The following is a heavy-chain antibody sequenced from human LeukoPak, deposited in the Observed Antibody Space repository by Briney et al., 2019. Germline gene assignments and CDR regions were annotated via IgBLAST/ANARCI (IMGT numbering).Heavy chain of an antibody. D-gene: IGHD3-9*01. Sequence: HPGGSLRLSCAASGFTLSSYEMNWVRQAPGKGLEWVSYISSSGSTIYYADSVKGRFTISRDNAKNSLYLQMNSLRAEDTAVYYCTAQLKQYYDILTGYPYYYMDVWGKGTTVTVSS. CDR1: GFTLSSYE. J-gene: IGHJ6*03. V-gene: IGHV3-48*03. CDR3: TAQLKQYYDILTGYPYYYMDV. CDR2: ISSSGSTI.